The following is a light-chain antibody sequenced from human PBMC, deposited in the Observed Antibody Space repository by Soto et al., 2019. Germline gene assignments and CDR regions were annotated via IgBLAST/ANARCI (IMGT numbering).Light chain of an antibody. CDR1: QRISTW. J-gene: IGKJ1*01. Sequence: DIQMTHSPSALSASVGDGVTITCRASQRISTWLAWYQQKPGKAPKLLISDASSLETGVPSRFSGSGSGTEFTLTINSLQPDDFATYYCQQYKSYWTFGQGTKVDTK. CDR3: QQYKSYWT. V-gene: IGKV1-5*01. CDR2: DAS.